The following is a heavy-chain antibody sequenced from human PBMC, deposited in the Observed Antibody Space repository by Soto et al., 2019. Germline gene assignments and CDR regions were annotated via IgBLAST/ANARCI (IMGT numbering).Heavy chain of an antibody. V-gene: IGHV3-30*18. Sequence: GGSLRLSCAASGFTFTTYGVHWVRQAPGKGLEWVALISYDGSNKFYVDSVKGRFTISRDNSKNTLYLQMNSLRVEDTAVYYCAKGTAYCSGGTCPGFDYYGMDVWGQGTTVTVSS. D-gene: IGHD2-15*01. J-gene: IGHJ6*02. CDR2: ISYDGSNK. CDR3: AKGTAYCSGGTCPGFDYYGMDV. CDR1: GFTFTTYG.